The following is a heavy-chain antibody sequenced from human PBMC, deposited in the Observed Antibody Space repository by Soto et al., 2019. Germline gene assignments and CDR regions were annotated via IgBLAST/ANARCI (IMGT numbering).Heavy chain of an antibody. CDR3: ARVPTYYDILMTHYYRMDV. V-gene: IGHV4-59*01. CDR1: GGSISSYY. J-gene: IGHJ6*04. D-gene: IGHD3-9*01. CDR2: IYYSGST. Sequence: SETLSLTCTVSGGSISSYYWSWIRQPPGKGLEWIGYIYYSGSTNYNPSLKSRVTISVDTSKNQFSLKLSSVTAADTAVYYCARVPTYYDILMTHYYRMDVWGKGTTVTVSS.